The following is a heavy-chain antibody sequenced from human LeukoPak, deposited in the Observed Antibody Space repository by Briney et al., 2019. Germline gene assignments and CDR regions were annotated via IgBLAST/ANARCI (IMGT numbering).Heavy chain of an antibody. D-gene: IGHD6-13*01. CDR3: ARDRMEYSSSWYEYYLDV. CDR1: GGSISSGGYY. V-gene: IGHV4-31*03. Sequence: PSETLSLTCTVSGGSISSGGYYWSWIRQHPGKGLEWIGYIYYSGSTSYNPSLKSRVTISVDTSKNQFSLKLSSVTAADTAVYYCARDRMEYSSSWYEYYLDVWGKGTTVTVSS. J-gene: IGHJ6*03. CDR2: IYYSGST.